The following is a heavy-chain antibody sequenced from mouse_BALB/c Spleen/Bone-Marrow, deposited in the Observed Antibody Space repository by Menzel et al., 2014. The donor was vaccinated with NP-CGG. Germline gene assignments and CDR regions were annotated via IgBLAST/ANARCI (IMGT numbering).Heavy chain of an antibody. V-gene: IGHV5-6-3*01. D-gene: IGHD3-3*01. CDR1: GFTFSGYG. J-gene: IGHJ2*01. Sequence: DVMLVESGGGLVQPGGSLKLSCAASGFTFSGYGMSWVRQTPDKGLELVATISGSGSSTYYPDSVKGRFTISRDNARNTLCLQMSSLKSEDTAMYYCARVRDWFDYWGQGTTLTVSS. CDR2: ISGSGSST. CDR3: ARVRDWFDY.